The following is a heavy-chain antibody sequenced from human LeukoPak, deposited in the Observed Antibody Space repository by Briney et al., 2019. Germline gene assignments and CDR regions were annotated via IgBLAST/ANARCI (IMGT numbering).Heavy chain of an antibody. CDR3: ARDGSLPDY. Sequence: GGSLRLSCAASGFTFSSYWMHWVRQAPGKGLVWDSRINSDGTTSYADSVKGRFTISRDNAKNTLYLQMNSLRAEDTAVYYCARDGSLPDYWGQGTLVTVSS. CDR2: INSDGTT. CDR1: GFTFSSYW. J-gene: IGHJ4*02. V-gene: IGHV3-74*01.